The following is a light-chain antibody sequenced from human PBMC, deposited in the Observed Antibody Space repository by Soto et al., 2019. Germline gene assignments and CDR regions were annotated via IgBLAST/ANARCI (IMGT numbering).Light chain of an antibody. CDR1: QSVKSSY. J-gene: IGKJ1*01. CDR3: QQDANSPRT. CDR2: GVS. Sequence: ETVLTQSPGTLSLSPGERAILSCRASQSVKSSYLAWYQQKPGQAPRLLIYGVSTRATGTPDRFSGSGSGTDFTLTISRLEPEFFAVSYCQQDANSPRTFGQGTMV. V-gene: IGKV3-20*01.